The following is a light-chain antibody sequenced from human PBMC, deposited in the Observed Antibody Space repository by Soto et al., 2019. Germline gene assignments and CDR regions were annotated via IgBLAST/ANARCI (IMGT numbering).Light chain of an antibody. J-gene: IGLJ3*02. V-gene: IGLV2-14*01. CDR1: SRDVGGYNY. CDR3: SSYTRSSTWV. CDR2: EVS. Sequence: QSALTQPASVSGSPGQSITISCTGTSRDVGGYNYVSWYQQHPGKAPKLMIYEVSNRPSGVSNRFSGSKSDNTASLTISGLQAEDEADYYCSSYTRSSTWVFGGGTKLTVL.